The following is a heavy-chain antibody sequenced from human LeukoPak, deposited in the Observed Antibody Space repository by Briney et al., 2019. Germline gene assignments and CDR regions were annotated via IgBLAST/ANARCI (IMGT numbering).Heavy chain of an antibody. CDR1: GFTFSSYG. J-gene: IGHJ4*02. Sequence: GGSLRLSCAASGFTFSSYGMHWVRHAPGKGLEWVAFIRSDGSTKYYADSVKGRFTISRDSSRNTLYLQMSSLRAEDTAVYYCAKDLPAAYFDYWGQGTLVTVSS. CDR2: IRSDGSTK. D-gene: IGHD2-2*01. CDR3: AKDLPAAYFDY. V-gene: IGHV3-30*02.